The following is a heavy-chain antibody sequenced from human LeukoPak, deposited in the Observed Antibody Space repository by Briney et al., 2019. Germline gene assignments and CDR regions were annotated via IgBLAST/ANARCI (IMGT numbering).Heavy chain of an antibody. CDR1: GFAFSSHA. Sequence: PGRSLRLSCVVSGFAFSSHAMHWVRQAPGKGLQWVAIISSDGNTKFYADSVKGRFTISRDNAKNSLYLQMNSLRDEDTAVYYCASSGSYRFDYWGQGTLVTVSS. D-gene: IGHD1-26*01. J-gene: IGHJ4*02. CDR3: ASSGSYRFDY. V-gene: IGHV3-30-3*01. CDR2: ISSDGNTK.